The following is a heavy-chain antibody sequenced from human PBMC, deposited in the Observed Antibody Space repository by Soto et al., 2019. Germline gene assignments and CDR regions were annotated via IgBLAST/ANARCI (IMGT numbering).Heavy chain of an antibody. Sequence: LRLSCAASGFTFDDYAMHWVRQAPGKGLEWVSGISWNSGSIGYADSVKGRFTISRDNAKNSLYLQMNSLRAEDTALYYCAKGLRMYALDYWGQGTLVTVSS. CDR2: ISWNSGSI. CDR3: AKGLRMYALDY. J-gene: IGHJ4*02. CDR1: GFTFDDYA. V-gene: IGHV3-9*01. D-gene: IGHD2-8*01.